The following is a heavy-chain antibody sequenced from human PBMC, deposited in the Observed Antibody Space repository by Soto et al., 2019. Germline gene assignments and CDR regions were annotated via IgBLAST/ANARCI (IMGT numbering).Heavy chain of an antibody. J-gene: IGHJ4*02. Sequence: ALSLRLSCSASGFTFSSYAMSWVLQAPGTGVEWVSAIGGSGGSTDYADAVKGRLTISRDNSKNPLYLQMNSLRAEDTAVYYCAKTDTAMPLDYWGQGTLVTVSS. D-gene: IGHD5-18*01. CDR2: IGGSGGST. V-gene: IGHV3-23*01. CDR1: GFTFSSYA. CDR3: AKTDTAMPLDY.